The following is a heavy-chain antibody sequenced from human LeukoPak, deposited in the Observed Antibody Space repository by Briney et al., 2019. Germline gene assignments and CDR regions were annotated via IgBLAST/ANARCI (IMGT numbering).Heavy chain of an antibody. CDR3: ARDDRYYYDSSGYPY. D-gene: IGHD3-22*01. V-gene: IGHV1-18*01. CDR2: ISAYNGNT. J-gene: IGHJ4*02. CDR1: GYTFTSYG. Sequence: ASVKVSCKASGYTFTSYGISWARQAPGQGLEWMGWISAYNGNTNYAQKLQGRVTMTTDTSTSTAYMELRSLRSDDTAVYYCARDDRYYYDSSGYPYWGQGTLVTVSS.